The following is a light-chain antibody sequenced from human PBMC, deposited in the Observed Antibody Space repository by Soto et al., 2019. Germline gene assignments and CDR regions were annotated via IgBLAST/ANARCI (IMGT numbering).Light chain of an antibody. CDR1: SSDVGGYNY. CDR2: EVT. V-gene: IGLV2-23*02. CDR3: SSYAGSSTLV. J-gene: IGLJ3*02. Sequence: QSALTQPVSVSGSPGQSITISCTGTSSDVGGYNYVSWYQQHPGKAPKLMIYEVTKRPSGVSNRFSGSKSGNTASLTISGLQAEDESDYYCSSYAGSSTLVFGGGTKVTVL.